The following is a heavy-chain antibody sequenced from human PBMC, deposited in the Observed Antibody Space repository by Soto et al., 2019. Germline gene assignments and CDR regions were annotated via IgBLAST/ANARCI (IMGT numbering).Heavy chain of an antibody. Sequence: QVQLQQWGAGLLKPSETLSLTCAVYRESFSGYYWSWIRQPPGKGLEWIGEIDHTGSTNYNPSLKSRVTISLDTSNNQFSLKLSSVTAADTAVYYCARVRPRYGIAVWGQGTTVTVSS. J-gene: IGHJ6*02. CDR1: RESFSGYY. CDR3: ARVRPRYGIAV. V-gene: IGHV4-34*01. CDR2: IDHTGST.